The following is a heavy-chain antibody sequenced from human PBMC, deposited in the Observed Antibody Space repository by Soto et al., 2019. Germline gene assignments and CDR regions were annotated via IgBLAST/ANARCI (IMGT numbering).Heavy chain of an antibody. J-gene: IGHJ6*02. Sequence: ASVKVSCKASGYTFTVYYMHWVRQAPGQGLEWMGWINPNSGGTNYAQKFQGWVTMTRDTSISTAYMELSRLRSDDTAVYYCARDRISKAGMDVWGQGTTVTVSS. CDR1: GYTFTVYY. CDR3: ARDRISKAGMDV. V-gene: IGHV1-2*04. D-gene: IGHD3-3*02. CDR2: INPNSGGT.